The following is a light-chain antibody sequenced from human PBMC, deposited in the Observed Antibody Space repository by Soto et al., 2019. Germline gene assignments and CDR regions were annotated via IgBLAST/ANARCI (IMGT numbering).Light chain of an antibody. CDR1: QSVSSSY. V-gene: IGKV3-20*01. CDR3: QQYDSSTKIT. CDR2: GAS. J-gene: IGKJ5*01. Sequence: EIVLTQSPVTLSFSPLERATLSCIASQSVSSSYLAWYQQKPGQAPSLLIYGASSRATSIPDRFSGSGSGTDFTLTISRLEPEDFAVYYCQQYDSSTKITFGQGTRLETK.